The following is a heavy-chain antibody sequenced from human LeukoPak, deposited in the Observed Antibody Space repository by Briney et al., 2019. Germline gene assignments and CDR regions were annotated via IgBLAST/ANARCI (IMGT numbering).Heavy chain of an antibody. CDR3: ASTGDSSGYYPNYFDY. V-gene: IGHV4-39*01. J-gene: IGHJ4*02. D-gene: IGHD3-22*01. CDR1: GGSISSSSYY. CDR2: IYYSGST. Sequence: KPSETLSLTCTVSGGSISSSSYYWGWIRQPPGKGLEWIGSIYYSGSTYYNPSLKSRVTISVDTSKNQFSLKLSSVTAADTAVYYCASTGDSSGYYPNYFDYWGRGTLVTVSS.